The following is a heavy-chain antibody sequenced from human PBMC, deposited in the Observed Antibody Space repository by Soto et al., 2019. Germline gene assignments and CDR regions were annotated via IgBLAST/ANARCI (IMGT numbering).Heavy chain of an antibody. CDR3: ARDMYSSDYFVKWFEP. J-gene: IGHJ5*02. CDR2: ISKDGMNK. Sequence: QVRLVESGGGVVQPGRSLRLSCTASGFSFSSYAMYWFRQPPGKGLEWVAVISKDGMNKNYADSVKGRVTVSRDNANNSLSLELNSLRGEDTAMYYCARDMYSSDYFVKWFEPWGQGTLVTVSS. D-gene: IGHD6-19*01. CDR1: GFSFSSYA. V-gene: IGHV3-30*04.